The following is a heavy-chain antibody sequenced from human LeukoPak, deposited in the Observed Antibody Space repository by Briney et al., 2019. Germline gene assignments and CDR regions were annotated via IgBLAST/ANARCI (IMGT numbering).Heavy chain of an antibody. D-gene: IGHD1-1*01. CDR3: ARGTGTTVLYYYYGMDV. CDR1: GGSFSGYC. Sequence: SETLSLTCAVYGGSFSGYCWSWIRQPPGKGLEWIREINHSGSTNYNPSLKSRVTISVDTSKNQFSLKLSSVTAADTAVYYCARGTGTTVLYYYYGMDVWGKGTMVTVSS. J-gene: IGHJ6*04. V-gene: IGHV4-34*01. CDR2: INHSGST.